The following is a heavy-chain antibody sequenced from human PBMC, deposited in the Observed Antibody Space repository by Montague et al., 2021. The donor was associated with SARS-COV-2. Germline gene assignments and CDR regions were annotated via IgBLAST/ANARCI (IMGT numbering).Heavy chain of an antibody. J-gene: IGHJ4*02. D-gene: IGHD6-13*01. V-gene: IGHV2-70*11. CDR1: GFSLSTSGMC. Sequence: PALVKPTQTLTLTCTFSGFSLSTSGMCVSWIRQPPGKALEWLARIDWDDDKYYSTSLKTRLTISKDTPKNQVVLTMTNMDPVDTATYYCARIHIAAAGTGLDYWGQGTLVTVSS. CDR2: IDWDDDK. CDR3: ARIHIAAAGTGLDY.